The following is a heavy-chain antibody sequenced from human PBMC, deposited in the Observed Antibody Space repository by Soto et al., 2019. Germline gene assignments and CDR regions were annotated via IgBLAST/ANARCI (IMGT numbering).Heavy chain of an antibody. CDR1: GFPLDDHA. V-gene: IGHV3-9*01. J-gene: IGHJ4*02. CDR3: TQDIKTDFPRGGGLDQ. D-gene: IGHD3-16*01. CDR2: ISWSSDDV. Sequence: EVQLVESGGGVVQFGRSLRLSCEASGFPLDDHAMHWVRQVPGKGLEWVAGISWSSDDVGYVDSVRGRFTISRDNVRHLPYLQMHRPTTEDTSGYCWTQDIKTDFPRGGGLDQWGPGDVVTVSS.